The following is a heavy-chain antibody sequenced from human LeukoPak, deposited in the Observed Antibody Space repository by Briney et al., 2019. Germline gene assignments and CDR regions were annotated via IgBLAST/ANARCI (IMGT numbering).Heavy chain of an antibody. CDR2: IYYSGST. CDR1: GGSISSYY. J-gene: IGHJ4*02. V-gene: IGHV4-59*08. CDR3: ARQVPSYGFDY. Sequence: SETLSLTCTVSGGSISSYYWSWIRQPPGKGLEWIGYIYYSGSTNYNPSLKSRVTISVDTSKNQFSLKLSSVTAADTAVYYCARQVPSYGFDYWGQGTLVTVSP. D-gene: IGHD5-18*01.